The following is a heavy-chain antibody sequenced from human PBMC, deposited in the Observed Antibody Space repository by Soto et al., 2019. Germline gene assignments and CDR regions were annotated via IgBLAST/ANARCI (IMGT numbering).Heavy chain of an antibody. CDR3: ARDGGFGELKY. J-gene: IGHJ4*02. CDR2: IIPVFGTT. V-gene: IGHV1-69*18. Sequence: QVQLVQSGAELKKPGSSVKVSGKASGDTFGGYPINWVRRAPGEGLEWMGRIIPVFGTTNDAQRFEGRVTFTADESTNTAYMELRGLLSEDTAVYYCARDGGFGELKYWGPGTLVTVSS. CDR1: GDTFGGYP. D-gene: IGHD3-10*01.